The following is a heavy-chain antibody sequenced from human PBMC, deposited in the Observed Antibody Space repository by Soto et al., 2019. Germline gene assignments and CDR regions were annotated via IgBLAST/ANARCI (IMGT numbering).Heavy chain of an antibody. CDR1: GYTFTGYY. J-gene: IGHJ6*02. Sequence: SVKVSYKASGYTFTGYYMHWVLQSPVQGLEWMGWINPNSGGTNYAQKFQGRVTMTRDTSISTAYMELSRLRSDDTAVYYCARDVGSGSYSTPATYYYGMDVWGQGTTVTVSS. V-gene: IGHV1-2*02. CDR2: INPNSGGT. D-gene: IGHD3-10*01. CDR3: ARDVGSGSYSTPATYYYGMDV.